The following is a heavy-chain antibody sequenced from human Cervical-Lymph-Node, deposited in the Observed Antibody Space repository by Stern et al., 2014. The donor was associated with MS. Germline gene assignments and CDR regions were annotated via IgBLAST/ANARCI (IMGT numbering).Heavy chain of an antibody. J-gene: IGHJ6*02. CDR3: AREALDDFLSGTYYYSGMDV. V-gene: IGHV1-18*01. CDR1: GYTFSNYG. D-gene: IGHD3-3*01. Sequence: QVQMGQSGAEVKRPGASVKVSCKASGYTFSNYGISWVRQAPGQGLEWMGWISAHVGNTIPAQKFQDRVTMTTDTSTSTAYMELGGLRSDDTAVYYCAREALDDFLSGTYYYSGMDVWGQGTTVTVSS. CDR2: ISAHVGNT.